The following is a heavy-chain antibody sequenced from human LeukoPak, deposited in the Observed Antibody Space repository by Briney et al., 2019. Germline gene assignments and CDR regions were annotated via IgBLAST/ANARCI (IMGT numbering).Heavy chain of an antibody. CDR2: IYTSGST. V-gene: IGHV4-61*02. Sequence: SQTLSLTCTVSGGSISSGCYYWSWLRQPAGKGLEWIGRIYTSGSTNYNPSLKSRVTISVDTSKKQFSLKLSSVSAADTAVYYCARDADLDGYNYFDYWGEGTLVTVCS. D-gene: IGHD5-24*01. J-gene: IGHJ4*02. CDR3: ARDADLDGYNYFDY. CDR1: GGSISSGCYY.